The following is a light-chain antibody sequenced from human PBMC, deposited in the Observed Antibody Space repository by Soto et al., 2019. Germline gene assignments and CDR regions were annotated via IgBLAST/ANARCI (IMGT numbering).Light chain of an antibody. Sequence: DIQLTQSPSSLSATVGDRVTITFRASQYISSYLNWYSQKPGKAPKLLIYAASSLQSGVPSRFSGSESGTEFTLIISGLQPEDYATCYCQQTYSTQTFGQGTKVDIK. J-gene: IGKJ1*01. V-gene: IGKV1-39*01. CDR1: QYISSY. CDR2: AAS. CDR3: QQTYSTQT.